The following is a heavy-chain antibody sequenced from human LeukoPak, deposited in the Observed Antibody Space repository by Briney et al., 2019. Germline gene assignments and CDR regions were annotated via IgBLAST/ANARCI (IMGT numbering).Heavy chain of an antibody. CDR3: ARGSTGSFGP. J-gene: IGHJ5*02. D-gene: IGHD1-26*01. V-gene: IGHV4-59*11. Sequence: SETLSLTCTVSGGSISSHYWSWLRQSPGRGLEWIGYIYDDGSTDCNPSLKSRVTMSVDTSKNQFSLKLTSVTAADTAVYYCARGSTGSFGPWGQGTLVTVSS. CDR1: GGSISSHY. CDR2: IYDDGST.